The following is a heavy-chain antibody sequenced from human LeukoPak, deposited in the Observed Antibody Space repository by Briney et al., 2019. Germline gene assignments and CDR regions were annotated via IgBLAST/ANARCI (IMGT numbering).Heavy chain of an antibody. J-gene: IGHJ6*03. CDR1: GYTFTSYG. CDR3: ARTWIQLWLRKNYYYMDV. V-gene: IGHV1-18*01. CDR2: ISAYNGNT. D-gene: IGHD5-18*01. Sequence: ASVKVSCKASGYTFTSYGISWVRQAPGQGLEWMGWISAYNGNTKYAQKLQGRVTMTTDTSTSTAYMELRSLRSDDTAVYYCARTWIQLWLRKNYYYMDVWGKGTTVTVSS.